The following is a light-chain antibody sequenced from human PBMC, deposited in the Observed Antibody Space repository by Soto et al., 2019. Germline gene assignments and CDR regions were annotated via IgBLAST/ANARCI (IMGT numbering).Light chain of an antibody. V-gene: IGKV1-39*01. Sequence: DVQMTQSPSSLSASVGDTVTITCRSGQTFKNYINWYQYRPGKAPKLVIYAATVLQTEAPYRFAASASGTDFTLTIMSMQPEHSANYYCQQSYLRLQSFGQGTKVDIK. CDR3: QQSYLRLQS. CDR2: AAT. CDR1: QTFKNY. J-gene: IGKJ2*03.